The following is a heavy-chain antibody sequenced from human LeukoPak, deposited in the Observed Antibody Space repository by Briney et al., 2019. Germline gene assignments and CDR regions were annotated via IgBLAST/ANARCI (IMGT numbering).Heavy chain of an antibody. CDR2: TRTKANSYTT. J-gene: IGHJ4*02. D-gene: IGHD4-17*01. V-gene: IGHV3-72*01. CDR1: GFTFSDHF. Sequence: GGSLRLSCAASGFTFSDHFMDWVRQAPGKGLEWVGRTRTKANSYTTEYAASVKGRFTISRDDSKNSLYLQMNSLKTEDTAVYYCARGRVTTLYYFDYWGQGNLVTVSS. CDR3: ARGRVTTLYYFDY.